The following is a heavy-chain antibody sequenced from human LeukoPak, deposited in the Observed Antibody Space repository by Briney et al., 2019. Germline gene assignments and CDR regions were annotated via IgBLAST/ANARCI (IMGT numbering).Heavy chain of an antibody. CDR2: ISGSGGST. Sequence: PGGSLRLSCAASGLTFSSYAMSWVRQAPGKGLEWVSAISGSGGSTYYADSVKGRFTISRDNSKNTLYLQMNSLRAEDTAVYYCAKESLVVVAVPDAFDIWGRGTMVTVSS. V-gene: IGHV3-23*01. CDR1: GLTFSSYA. CDR3: AKESLVVVAVPDAFDI. D-gene: IGHD2-15*01. J-gene: IGHJ3*02.